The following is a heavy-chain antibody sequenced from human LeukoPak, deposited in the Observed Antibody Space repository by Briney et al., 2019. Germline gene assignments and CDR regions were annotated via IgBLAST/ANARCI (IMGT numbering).Heavy chain of an antibody. Sequence: SGTLSLTCTVSGGSFSGYYWSWIRQPPGKGLEWIGEINHSGSTNYNPSLKSRVTISVDTSKNQFSLKLSSVAAADTALYYCAKHLRATNTYIFFGLDVWGQGTTVTVSS. CDR1: GGSFSGYY. CDR3: AKHLRATNTYIFFGLDV. J-gene: IGHJ6*02. V-gene: IGHV4-34*01. CDR2: INHSGST. D-gene: IGHD1-26*01.